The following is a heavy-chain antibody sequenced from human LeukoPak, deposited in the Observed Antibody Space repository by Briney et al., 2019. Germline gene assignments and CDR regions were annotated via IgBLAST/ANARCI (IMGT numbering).Heavy chain of an antibody. CDR3: ARDGRSGYYTGWLDS. CDR2: INHNGNS. V-gene: IGHV4-31*03. J-gene: IGHJ5*01. D-gene: IGHD3-3*01. CDR1: GGSLSSGGHF. Sequence: PSETLSLTCTVSGGSLSSGGHFWSWIRQHPEKGLEWIAYINHNGNSYDNPSLRGRVSISVDTFKNQFSLKLTSVTAADTAVYFCARDGRSGYYTGWLDSWGQGTLVTVSS.